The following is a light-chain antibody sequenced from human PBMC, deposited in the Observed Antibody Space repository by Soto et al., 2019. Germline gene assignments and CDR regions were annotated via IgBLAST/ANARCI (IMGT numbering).Light chain of an antibody. CDR1: SSNMGSIT. V-gene: IGLV1-44*01. Sequence: QAVVTQAPSASGTPGQRVTISCSRGSSNMGSITVNWYQVLPGTAPKLLIYSNDQRPSGVPDRFSGSKSGTSASLAISGLQSEDEADYFCATWDVSLSGWVFGGGTKVTVL. J-gene: IGLJ3*02. CDR3: ATWDVSLSGWV. CDR2: SND.